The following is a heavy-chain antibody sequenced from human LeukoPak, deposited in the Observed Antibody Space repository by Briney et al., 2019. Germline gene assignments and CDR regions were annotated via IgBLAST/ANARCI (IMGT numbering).Heavy chain of an antibody. CDR2: IYSGGST. Sequence: GGSLRLSCAASGFTVSSNYMSWVRQAPGKGLEWVSVIYSGGSTYYADSVKGRFTISRDNSKNTLYLQMNSLRAEDTAVYYCARGPYTAMADNGMDVWGLGTTVTVSS. V-gene: IGHV3-53*01. J-gene: IGHJ6*02. CDR3: ARGPYTAMADNGMDV. CDR1: GFTVSSNY. D-gene: IGHD5-18*01.